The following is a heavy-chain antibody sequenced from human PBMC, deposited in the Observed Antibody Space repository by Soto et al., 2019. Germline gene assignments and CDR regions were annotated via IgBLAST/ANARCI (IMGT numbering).Heavy chain of an antibody. J-gene: IGHJ5*02. V-gene: IGHV3-21*01. D-gene: IGHD6-13*01. CDR3: TRDASRDSSARGWFDP. CDR1: GFTFRSFT. CDR2: ISSNSAYI. Sequence: PGGSLRLSCAASGFTFRSFTMNWVRQAPGKGLEWVSTISSNSAYIYYTDAPRGRFTISRDNAKNSLNLQMNSLRAEDTAVYYCTRDASRDSSARGWFDPWGPGTLVTVSS.